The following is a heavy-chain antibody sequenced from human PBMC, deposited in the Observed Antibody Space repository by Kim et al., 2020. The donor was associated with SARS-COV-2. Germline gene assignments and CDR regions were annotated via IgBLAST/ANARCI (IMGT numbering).Heavy chain of an antibody. D-gene: IGHD3-16*02. J-gene: IGHJ6*02. CDR3: ARDTTSGSYSYYGMDV. Sequence: DSVKGPFPIPRDNAKNSLYRQMNSLRAEDTAVYYCARDTTSGSYSYYGMDVWGQGTTVTVSS. V-gene: IGHV3-11*01.